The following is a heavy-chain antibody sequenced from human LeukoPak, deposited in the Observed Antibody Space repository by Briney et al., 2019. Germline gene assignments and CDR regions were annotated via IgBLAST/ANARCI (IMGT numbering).Heavy chain of an antibody. CDR2: IRYDGSNK. V-gene: IGHV3-30*02. CDR3: AKDLPITY. D-gene: IGHD5-24*01. Sequence: GGSLRLSCAASGFTFSSYGMHWVRQAPGKGLEWVAFIRYDGSNKYYADSEKGRFTISRDNSKNTLYLQMNSLRAEDTAVYYCAKDLPITYWGQGTLVTVSS. J-gene: IGHJ4*02. CDR1: GFTFSSYG.